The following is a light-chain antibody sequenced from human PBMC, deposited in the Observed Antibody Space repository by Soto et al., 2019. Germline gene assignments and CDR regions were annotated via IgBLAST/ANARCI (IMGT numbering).Light chain of an antibody. CDR2: TTS. CDR3: QQGNNWPIFT. Sequence: EIVLTQSPATLSLSPGERATLSCRASQSVSKSLAWYQQKPGQAPRLLIYTTSNRGTGIPARFSGSGSRTDLTLTLSSREPEDFAVYYCQQGNNWPIFTFGPGTKVDIK. CDR1: QSVSKS. V-gene: IGKV3-11*01. J-gene: IGKJ3*01.